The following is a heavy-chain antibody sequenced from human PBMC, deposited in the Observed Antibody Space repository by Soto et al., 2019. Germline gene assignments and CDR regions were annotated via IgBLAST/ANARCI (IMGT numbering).Heavy chain of an antibody. CDR2: IKSKNDGGTT. D-gene: IGHD5-18*01. Sequence: EVQLVESGGGLVKPGGSLRLSCAASGFTFSNAWMNWVRQAPGKGLEWVGRIKSKNDGGTTYYAARVKGRFTISRDDSKNTLYLQMNSLKTEDTAVYYCTTIQLWLRMGFRGYFDYWGQGTLVTVSS. CDR1: GFTFSNAW. J-gene: IGHJ4*02. V-gene: IGHV3-15*07. CDR3: TTIQLWLRMGFRGYFDY.